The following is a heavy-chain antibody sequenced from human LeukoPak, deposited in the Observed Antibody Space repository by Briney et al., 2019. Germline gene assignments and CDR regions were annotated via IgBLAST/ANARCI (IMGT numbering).Heavy chain of an antibody. V-gene: IGHV4-34*01. J-gene: IGHJ3*02. CDR2: INHSGST. CDR1: GGSFSGYY. Sequence: SETLSLTCAVYGGSFSGYYWSWIRQPPGKGLEWIGEINHSGSTNYNPSLKSRVTISVDTSKNQFSLKLRSVTAADTAVYYCARHVTISGPYDAPDIWGQGTMVTVSP. D-gene: IGHD5-24*01. CDR3: ARHVTISGPYDAPDI.